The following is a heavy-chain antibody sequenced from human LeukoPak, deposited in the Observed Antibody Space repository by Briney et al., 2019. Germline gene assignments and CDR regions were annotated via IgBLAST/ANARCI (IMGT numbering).Heavy chain of an antibody. CDR3: AKGDVVVPAAITDY. Sequence: PGGSLRLSCAVSGFTFRSYGMHWVRQAPGKGLEWVAVISYDGSDKYDADSVKGRFTISRDNSKNTLYLQMNSLRTEDTAVYYCAKGDVVVPAAITDYWGQGTLVTVSS. J-gene: IGHJ4*02. V-gene: IGHV3-30*18. D-gene: IGHD2-2*01. CDR2: ISYDGSDK. CDR1: GFTFRSYG.